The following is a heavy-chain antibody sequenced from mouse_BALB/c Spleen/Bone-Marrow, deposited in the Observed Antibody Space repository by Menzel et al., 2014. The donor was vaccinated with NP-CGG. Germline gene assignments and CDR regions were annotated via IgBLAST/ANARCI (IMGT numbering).Heavy chain of an antibody. CDR2: INPDSSTI. V-gene: IGHV4-1*02. J-gene: IGHJ3*01. Sequence: EVKVEESGGGLVQPGGSLKLSCAASGFDFSRYWMSWVRQAPGKGLEWIGEINPDSSTINYTPSLKDKFIISRDNAKNTLYLQMSKVRSEDAALYYCSRLYYYGNFAYWGQGTLVTVPA. D-gene: IGHD1-1*01. CDR3: SRLYYYGNFAY. CDR1: GFDFSRYW.